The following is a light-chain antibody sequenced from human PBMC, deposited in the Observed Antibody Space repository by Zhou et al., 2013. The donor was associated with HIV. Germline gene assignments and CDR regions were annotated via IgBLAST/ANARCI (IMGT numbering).Light chain of an antibody. J-gene: IGKJ1*01. CDR2: KAS. CDR1: QSISSW. V-gene: IGKV1-5*03. CDR3: QQCNSYPWT. Sequence: DIQMTQSPSTLSASVGDRVTITCRASQSISSWLAWYQQKPGKVPKLLIYKASSLESGVPSRFSGSGSGTEFTLTISSLQPDDFATYYCQQCNSYPWTFGQGTKVEIK.